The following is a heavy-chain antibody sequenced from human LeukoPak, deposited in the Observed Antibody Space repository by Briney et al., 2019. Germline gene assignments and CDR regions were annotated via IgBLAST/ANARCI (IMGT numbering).Heavy chain of an antibody. Sequence: GASVKVSCKASGGTLSSYAMSWVRQAPGQGLEWMGGIIPIFGTANYAQKFQGSVTITQDESTSTAYMELSSMRSDDTAVYYCVRALMVRGVISYYYYYYMDVWGKGTTVTVSS. CDR3: VRALMVRGVISYYYYYYMDV. CDR1: GGTLSSYA. CDR2: IIPIFGTA. D-gene: IGHD3-10*01. J-gene: IGHJ6*03. V-gene: IGHV1-69*13.